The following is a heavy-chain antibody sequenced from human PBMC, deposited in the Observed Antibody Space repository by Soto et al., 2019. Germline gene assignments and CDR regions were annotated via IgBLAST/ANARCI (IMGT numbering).Heavy chain of an antibody. CDR1: GFTFSRYT. D-gene: IGHD6-13*01. Sequence: GGSLRLSCAASGFTFSRYTLSWVRQAPGKGLEWVSSISSTTSYIFYADSVKGRFTVSRDNAKSSLYLQMDSLRAEDTAVYYCTRVLIAPAGRGPHYCCEGPLVTVSS. CDR3: TRVLIAPAGRGPHY. J-gene: IGHJ4*02. CDR2: ISSTTSYI. V-gene: IGHV3-21*06.